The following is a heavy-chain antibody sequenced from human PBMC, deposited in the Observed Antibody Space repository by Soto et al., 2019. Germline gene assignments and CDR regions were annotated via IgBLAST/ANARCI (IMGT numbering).Heavy chain of an antibody. CDR2: ISYDGSNK. CDR3: ARSGPYYYGMDV. CDR1: GFTFSSDA. V-gene: IGHV3-30-3*01. Sequence: QVQLVESGGGVVQPGRSLRLSCAASGFTFSSDAMHWVRQAPGKGLEWVAVISYDGSNKYYADSVKGRFTISRDNSKNTLYLQMNSLRAEDTAVYYCARSGPYYYGMDVWGQGTTVTVSS. J-gene: IGHJ6*02.